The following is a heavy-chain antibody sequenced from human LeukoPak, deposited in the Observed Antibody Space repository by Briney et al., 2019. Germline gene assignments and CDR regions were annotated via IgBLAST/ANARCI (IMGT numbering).Heavy chain of an antibody. CDR2: IYYSGST. Sequence: SETLSLTCTVSGGSISSYYWSWIRQPPGKGLEWIGYIYYSGSTNYNPSLKSRVTISVDTSKNQFSLKLSSVTAADTAVYYCARALTMVRGWGYYYYMDVWGKGTTVTISS. D-gene: IGHD3-10*01. J-gene: IGHJ6*03. CDR3: ARALTMVRGWGYYYYMDV. CDR1: GGSISSYY. V-gene: IGHV4-59*01.